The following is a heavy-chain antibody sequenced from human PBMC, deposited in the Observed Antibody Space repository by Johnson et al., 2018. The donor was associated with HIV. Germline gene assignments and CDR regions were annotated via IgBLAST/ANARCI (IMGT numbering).Heavy chain of an antibody. CDR3: ARPGIAVAAAPDDDAFHF. CDR1: GFTFSSYA. D-gene: IGHD6-19*01. CDR2: ISYDGSSE. J-gene: IGHJ3*01. V-gene: IGHV3-30-3*01. Sequence: VQLVESGGGVVQPGRSLRLSCAASGFTFSSYAMHWVRQAPGKGLEWVAVISYDGSSEYYADSFQGRFTISRDNSKKTLYLQWNSLRAEDSAGYYCARPGIAVAAAPDDDAFHFWGQGTMVTVSS.